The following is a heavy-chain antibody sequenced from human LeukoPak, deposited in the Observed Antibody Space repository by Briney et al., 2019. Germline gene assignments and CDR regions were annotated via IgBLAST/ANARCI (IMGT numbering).Heavy chain of an antibody. J-gene: IGHJ6*03. CDR1: GGTFSSYA. V-gene: IGHV1-69*05. CDR2: IIPIFGTA. D-gene: IGHD2-2*03. Sequence: SVKVSLKASGGTFSSYAISWVRQAPGQGLEWMGGIIPIFGTANYAQKFQGRVTITTDESTSTAYMELSSLRSEDTAVYYCARGAGLDSNYMDVWGKGTTVTVSS. CDR3: ARGAGLDSNYMDV.